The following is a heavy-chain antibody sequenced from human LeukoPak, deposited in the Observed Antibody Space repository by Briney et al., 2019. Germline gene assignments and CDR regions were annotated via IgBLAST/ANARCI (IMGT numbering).Heavy chain of an antibody. Sequence: SETLSLTCAVYGGSFSGYYWSWVRQPPGKGLEWIGEINHSGSTNYNPSLKSRVTISVDTSKNQFSLKLSSVTAADTAVYYRARRDIVVVPAATFDYWGQGTLVTVSS. CDR3: ARRDIVVVPAATFDY. V-gene: IGHV4-34*01. D-gene: IGHD2-2*01. CDR2: INHSGST. J-gene: IGHJ4*02. CDR1: GGSFSGYY.